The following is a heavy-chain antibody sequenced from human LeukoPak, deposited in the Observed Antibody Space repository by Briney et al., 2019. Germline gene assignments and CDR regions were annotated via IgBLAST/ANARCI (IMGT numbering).Heavy chain of an antibody. CDR1: GYTFTGYY. D-gene: IGHD6-13*01. J-gene: IGHJ4*02. V-gene: IGHV1-2*02. Sequence: ASVKVSCKASGYTFTGYYMHWVRQAPGQGLEWMGWINPNSGGTDYAQKFQGRVTMTRDTSISTAYMELTRLSSDDTAVYYCARYSSSWPLDYWGQGTLVTVSS. CDR2: INPNSGGT. CDR3: ARYSSSWPLDY.